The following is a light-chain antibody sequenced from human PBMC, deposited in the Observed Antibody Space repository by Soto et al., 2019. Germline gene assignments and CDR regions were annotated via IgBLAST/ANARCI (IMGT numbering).Light chain of an antibody. CDR2: GAA. J-gene: IGKJ1*01. CDR1: QSVFSS. Sequence: EIVMTQSPATLSVSPGERATLSCRASQSVFSSLAWFQQKPGQAPRLLIYGAATRATGIPARFSGSGSGTEFTLAISSLQSEDFAIYYCQQYHNWPAFVQGTKVEIK. CDR3: QQYHNWPA. V-gene: IGKV3-15*01.